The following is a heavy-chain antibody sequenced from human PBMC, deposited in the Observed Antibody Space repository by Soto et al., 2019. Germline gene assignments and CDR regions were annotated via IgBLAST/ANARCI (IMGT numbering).Heavy chain of an antibody. V-gene: IGHV3-23*01. Sequence: EVPLLESGGVLVQPGGSLRLSCAASGFTFSRCAMSWVRQAPGKGLEWVSAISGSGSNTYYTDSVKGRFTISRDNSKNTLYLQMNSLRVEDTAAYYCAREDPFAAETKEPHFDYWGQGILVTVSS. CDR2: ISGSGSNT. CDR3: AREDPFAAETKEPHFDY. CDR1: GFTFSRCA. J-gene: IGHJ4*02. D-gene: IGHD4-17*01.